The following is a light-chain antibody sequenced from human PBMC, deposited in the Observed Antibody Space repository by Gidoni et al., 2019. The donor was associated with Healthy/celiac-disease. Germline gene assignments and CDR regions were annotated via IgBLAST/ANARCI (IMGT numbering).Light chain of an antibody. Sequence: DIQMTQSPSSLSASVGDRVTITCQASQDISNYLNWYQQKPGKAPKLLIYDASNLETGVPSRFSGSGSGTDFTFTISSLQPEDIATYYCQQYDNLWATFGGXTKVEIK. V-gene: IGKV1-33*01. CDR3: QQYDNLWAT. CDR1: QDISNY. J-gene: IGKJ4*01. CDR2: DAS.